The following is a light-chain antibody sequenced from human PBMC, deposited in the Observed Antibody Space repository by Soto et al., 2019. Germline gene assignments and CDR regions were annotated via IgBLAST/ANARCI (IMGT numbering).Light chain of an antibody. CDR1: ASISNY. CDR2: AAS. CDR3: QQRSNWPPLT. Sequence: DIRMTHSPSSLSAALGGRVTITCRASASISNYLNLYQQTPGKAPNLLIYAASSLQSGVPSRFSGSGSGTDFTLTISSLEPEDFAVYYCQQRSNWPPLTFGGGTKVDIK. V-gene: IGKV1-39*01. J-gene: IGKJ4*01.